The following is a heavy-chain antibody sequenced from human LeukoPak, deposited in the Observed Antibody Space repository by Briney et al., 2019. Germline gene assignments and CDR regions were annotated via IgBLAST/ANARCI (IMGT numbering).Heavy chain of an antibody. CDR2: IYYSGST. V-gene: IGHV4-39*01. CDR3: ASRRGSSSLFDY. J-gene: IGHJ4*02. Sequence: PSETLSLTCTVSGGSISSSSYYWGWIRQPPGKGLEWIGSIYYSGSTYCNPSLKSRVTISVDTSKNQFSLKLSSVTAADTAVYYCASRRGSSSLFDYWGQGTLVTVSS. D-gene: IGHD6-6*01. CDR1: GGSISSSSYY.